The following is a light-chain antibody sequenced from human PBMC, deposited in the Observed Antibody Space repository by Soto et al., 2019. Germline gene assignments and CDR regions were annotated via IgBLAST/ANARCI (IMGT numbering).Light chain of an antibody. CDR2: VAS. J-gene: IGKJ4*01. CDR1: QSVSSSY. CDR3: QQYGSSPQLT. V-gene: IGKV3-20*01. Sequence: EIVLTQSPGTLSLSPGERATIPCRASQSVSSSYLAGYQQKPGQAPRLLIYVASSRATGIPDRFSGSGSGTDFTLTISRLEPEDFAVYYCQQYGSSPQLTFGGGTKVEIK.